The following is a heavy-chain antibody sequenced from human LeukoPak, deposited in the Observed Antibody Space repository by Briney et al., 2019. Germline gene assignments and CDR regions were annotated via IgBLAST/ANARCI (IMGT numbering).Heavy chain of an antibody. V-gene: IGHV1-18*01. J-gene: IGHJ5*02. CDR2: ISAYNGNT. CDR1: GYTFTSHG. Sequence: GASVKVSCKASGYTFTSHGVSWVRQAPGQGLEWMGWISAYNGNTNYAQKLQGRVTMTTDTSTSTAYMELRSLRSDDTAVYFCAREDRHMNWFDPWGQGTLVTVSS. CDR3: AREDRHMNWFDP.